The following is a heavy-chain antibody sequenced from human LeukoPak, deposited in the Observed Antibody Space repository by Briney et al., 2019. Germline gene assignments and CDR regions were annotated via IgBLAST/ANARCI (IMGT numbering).Heavy chain of an antibody. J-gene: IGHJ6*02. CDR2: INPNSGGT. V-gene: IGHV1-2*02. CDR3: ATGGYDILTGSPRYYYYYGVDV. D-gene: IGHD3-9*01. CDR1: GYTFTGYY. Sequence: ASVKVSCKASGYTFTGYYMHWVRQAPGQGLEWMGWINPNSGGTNYAQKFQGRVTMTRDTSISTAYMELSRLRSDDTAVYYCATGGYDILTGSPRYYYYYGVDVWGQGTTVTVSS.